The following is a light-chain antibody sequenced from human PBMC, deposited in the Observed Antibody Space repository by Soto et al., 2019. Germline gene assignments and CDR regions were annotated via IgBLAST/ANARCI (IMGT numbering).Light chain of an antibody. J-gene: IGKJ1*01. CDR1: QGIRND. CDR3: QESYSTS. CDR2: VAS. Sequence: DIQMTQSPPSLSASVGDRVTITCRASQGIRNDLGWYQQKPGKAPKLLIYVASNLQSGVPSRFSGSGSGTDFTLTISSLQPEDIATYYCQESYSTSFGQGTKVDIK. V-gene: IGKV1-39*01.